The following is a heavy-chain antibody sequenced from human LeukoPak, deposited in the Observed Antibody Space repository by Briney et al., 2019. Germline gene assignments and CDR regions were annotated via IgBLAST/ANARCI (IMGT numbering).Heavy chain of an antibody. Sequence: ASVKVSCKASGYTFNYYGISWVRQAPGQGLEWMGWISAYTGSTNYAQRLQGRVTMTTDTSTSTAYMELRSLRSDDTAVYYRARGGYSYGYMGYSDYWGQGTLVTVSS. CDR2: ISAYTGST. V-gene: IGHV1-18*01. CDR3: ARGGYSYGYMGYSDY. J-gene: IGHJ4*02. CDR1: GYTFNYYG. D-gene: IGHD5-18*01.